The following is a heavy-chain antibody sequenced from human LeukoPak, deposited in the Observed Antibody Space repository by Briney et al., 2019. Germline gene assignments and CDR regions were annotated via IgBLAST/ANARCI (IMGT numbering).Heavy chain of an antibody. CDR1: GYSFTSYW. CDR3: ARIKYYYDSSGYLLDP. V-gene: IGHV5-51*01. J-gene: IGHJ5*02. D-gene: IGHD3-22*01. Sequence: GESLKISCKGSGYSFTSYWIGWVRQMPGKGLEWMGIIYPGDSDTRYSPSFQGQVTISADKSISTAYLQWSSLKASDTAMYYCARIKYYYDSSGYLLDPWGQGTLVTVSS. CDR2: IYPGDSDT.